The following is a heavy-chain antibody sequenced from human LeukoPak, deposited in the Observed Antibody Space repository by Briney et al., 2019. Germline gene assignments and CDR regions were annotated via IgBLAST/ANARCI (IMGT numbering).Heavy chain of an antibody. CDR2: ISYDGSNK. D-gene: IGHD6-13*01. CDR1: GFTFSSYA. CDR3: ARDPLIAAAGTAYYYYYGMDV. Sequence: GGSLRLSCAASGFTFSSYAIHWVRQAPGKGLEWVAIISYDGSNKYYADSVKGRFTISRDNSKNTLYLQMNSLRVEDTAVYYCARDPLIAAAGTAYYYYYGMDVWGQGTTVTVSS. J-gene: IGHJ6*02. V-gene: IGHV3-30-3*01.